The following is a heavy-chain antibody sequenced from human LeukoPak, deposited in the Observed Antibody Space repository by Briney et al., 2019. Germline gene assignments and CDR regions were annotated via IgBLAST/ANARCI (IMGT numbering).Heavy chain of an antibody. Sequence: GATVKVSCKASGYTFTGYYLHWVRQAPGQGLEWMGWINPNSGGTNYAQKFQGRVTMTRDTSISTAYMELRRLKSDDTAVYYCARVFRVTPEYNWFAPWGQEPRVTVPS. V-gene: IGHV1-2*02. CDR1: GYTFTGYY. J-gene: IGHJ5*02. CDR2: INPNSGGT. CDR3: ARVFRVTPEYNWFAP. D-gene: IGHD3-3*01.